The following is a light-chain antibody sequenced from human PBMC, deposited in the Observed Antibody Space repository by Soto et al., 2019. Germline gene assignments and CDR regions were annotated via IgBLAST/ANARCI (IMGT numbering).Light chain of an antibody. CDR3: QQRSNWPFIT. CDR1: QSVSSY. J-gene: IGKJ5*01. V-gene: IGKV3-11*01. CDR2: DAS. Sequence: EIVLTQSPATLSLSPGERATLSCRASQSVSSYLAWYQQKPGQAPRLLIYDASNRATGIPARFSGSGSGTDFTLTISSLDPEDFAVYYCQQRSNWPFITFGQGTRLEIK.